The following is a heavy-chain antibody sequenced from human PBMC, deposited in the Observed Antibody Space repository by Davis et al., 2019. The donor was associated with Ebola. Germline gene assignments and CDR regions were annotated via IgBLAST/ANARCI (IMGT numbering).Heavy chain of an antibody. CDR3: ARITKRYYYYGMDV. V-gene: IGHV3-21*01. J-gene: IGHJ6*02. Sequence: GGSLRLSCAASGFTFSSYSMNWVRQAPGKGLEWVSGISGSGATTYYADSVKGRFTISRDNAKNSLYLQMNSLRAEDTAVYYCARITKRYYYYGMDVWGQGTTVTVSS. CDR1: GFTFSSYS. D-gene: IGHD2-2*01. CDR2: ISGSGATT.